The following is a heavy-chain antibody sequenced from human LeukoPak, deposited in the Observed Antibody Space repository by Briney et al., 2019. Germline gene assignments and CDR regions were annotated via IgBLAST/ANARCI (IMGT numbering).Heavy chain of an antibody. CDR2: IHYSGST. V-gene: IGHV4-59*01. Sequence: SETLPLTCTVSGGPISSYYWSWIRQPPGQGLETIGHIHYSGSTNYNPSLKSRVIISVDTSKNQFSLNLTSVTAADTAVYYCARVADGYSKYFDYWGQGTLVTVSS. CDR1: GGPISSYY. D-gene: IGHD5-24*01. J-gene: IGHJ4*02. CDR3: ARVADGYSKYFDY.